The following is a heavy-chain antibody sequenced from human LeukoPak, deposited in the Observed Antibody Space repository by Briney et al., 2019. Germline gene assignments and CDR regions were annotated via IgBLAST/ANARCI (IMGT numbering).Heavy chain of an antibody. CDR1: GFTLSSYN. Sequence: GGSLRLSCAASGFTLSSYNMNWVRQAPGKGLEWVSEISDSGGHTYYADSVKGRFTISRDNSKNTLYLEMNSLRAEDTAIYHCAKDTYGSGSYGYFGYWGQGTLVTVSS. D-gene: IGHD3-10*01. V-gene: IGHV3-23*01. CDR2: ISDSGGHT. J-gene: IGHJ4*02. CDR3: AKDTYGSGSYGYFGY.